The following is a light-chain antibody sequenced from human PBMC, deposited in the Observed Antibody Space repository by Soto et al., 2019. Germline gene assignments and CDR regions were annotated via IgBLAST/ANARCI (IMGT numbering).Light chain of an antibody. CDR3: HQYNSYST. V-gene: IGKV1-5*01. CDR1: QYIDIH. CDR2: DVS. Sequence: DIQMTQSPSILSASVGDRVTITCRASQYIDIHLAWYQQKPGKAPKLLIYDVSTLYSGVPSRFSGSGSGTEFTLTISSLQPDDVATYYCHQYNSYSTFGPGTKAEIK. J-gene: IGKJ3*01.